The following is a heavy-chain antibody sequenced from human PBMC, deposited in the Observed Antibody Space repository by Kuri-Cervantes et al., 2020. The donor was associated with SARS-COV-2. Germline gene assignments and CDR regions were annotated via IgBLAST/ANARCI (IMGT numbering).Heavy chain of an antibody. J-gene: IGHJ4*02. CDR2: IYTSGST. Sequence: GSLRLSCTVSGGSISSYYWSWIRQPAGKGLEWIGRIYTSGSTNYNPSLKSRATMSVDTSKNQFSLKLSSVTAADTAVYYCASFGRVGNGIVYRGQGTLVTVSS. CDR3: ASFGRVGNGIVY. D-gene: IGHD1-1*01. CDR1: GGSISSYY. V-gene: IGHV4-4*07.